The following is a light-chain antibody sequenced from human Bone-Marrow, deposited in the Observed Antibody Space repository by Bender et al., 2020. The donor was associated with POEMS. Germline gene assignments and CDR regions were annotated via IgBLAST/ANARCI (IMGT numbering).Light chain of an antibody. Sequence: QSALTQPASVSGSPGQSITIFCTGSSSDVGKYNLVSWYQQYLGKAPKLIIYEATQRPSGISDRFSGSKSGNSASLTISEIQAEDEAFYYCCSYAASDTFLFGGGTKLTVL. CDR1: SSDVGKYNL. V-gene: IGLV2-23*02. J-gene: IGLJ2*01. CDR3: CSYAASDTFL. CDR2: EAT.